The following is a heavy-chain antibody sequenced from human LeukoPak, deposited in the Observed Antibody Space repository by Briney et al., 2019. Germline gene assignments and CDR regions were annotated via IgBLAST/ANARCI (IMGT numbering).Heavy chain of an antibody. J-gene: IGHJ5*02. CDR2: FDPEDGET. V-gene: IGHV1-24*01. Sequence: ASVKVSCKVSGYTLTELSMHWVRQAPGKGLEWMGGFDPEDGETIYAQKFQGRVTMTEDTSTDTAYMELSSLRSEDTAVYYCATERIPSSGWPAHNWFDPWGQGTLVTVSS. D-gene: IGHD6-19*01. CDR1: GYTLTELS. CDR3: ATERIPSSGWPAHNWFDP.